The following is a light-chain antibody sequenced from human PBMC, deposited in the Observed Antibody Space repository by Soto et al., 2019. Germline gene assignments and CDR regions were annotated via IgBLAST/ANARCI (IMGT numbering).Light chain of an antibody. V-gene: IGLV2-14*01. J-gene: IGLJ1*01. Sequence: QSALTQPASVSGSPGQSITISCTGTSSDVGGYNYVSWYQQHPGKAPKLMIYEVSNRPSGVSYRFSGSKSGNTASLTISGLQAEDEADYFCSSYGSTSTRYVFGTGTKLTVL. CDR1: SSDVGGYNY. CDR3: SSYGSTSTRYV. CDR2: EVS.